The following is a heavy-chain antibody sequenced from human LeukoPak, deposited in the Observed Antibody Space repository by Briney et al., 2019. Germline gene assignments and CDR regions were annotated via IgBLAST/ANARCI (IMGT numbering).Heavy chain of an antibody. V-gene: IGHV4-34*01. J-gene: IGHJ4*02. Sequence: PSETLSPTCAVYGGSFSGYYWSWIRQPPGKGLEWIGEINHSGSTNYNPSLKSRVTISVDTSKNQFSLKLSSVTAADTAVYYCARGGLAVFGLRFLEWLYDYWGQGTLVTVSS. CDR3: ARGGLAVFGLRFLEWLYDY. D-gene: IGHD3-3*01. CDR1: GGSFSGYY. CDR2: INHSGST.